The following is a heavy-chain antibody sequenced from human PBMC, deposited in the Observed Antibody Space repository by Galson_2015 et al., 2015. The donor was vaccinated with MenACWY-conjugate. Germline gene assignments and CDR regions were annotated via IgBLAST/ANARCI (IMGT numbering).Heavy chain of an antibody. CDR1: GFTFSSYH. CDR2: ISSSSTYI. Sequence: SLRLSCAASGFTFSSYHMHWVRQAPGKGLQWVSSISSSSTYIYYEDSLKGRFTISRDNANNSLSLALNTLRVEVKAVYFCAREAPAWKSDLWCQGAPVSVSS. CDR3: AREAPAWKSDL. J-gene: IGHJ5*02. V-gene: IGHV3-21*01. D-gene: IGHD1-1*01.